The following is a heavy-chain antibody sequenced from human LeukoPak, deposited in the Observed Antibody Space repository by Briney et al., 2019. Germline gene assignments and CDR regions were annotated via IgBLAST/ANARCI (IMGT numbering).Heavy chain of an antibody. CDR2: IQYDGNTI. CDR3: ARWGRGVVILYYFDY. V-gene: IGHV3-30*02. J-gene: IGHJ4*02. D-gene: IGHD3-3*01. CDR1: GFTYSHNG. Sequence: GGSLRLSCVASGFTYSHNGMHWVRQAPGKGLEWVAFIQYDGNTIFYADSVKGRFTISRDNSKNTLYLQMNSLRTDDTAVYYCARWGRGVVILYYFDYWGQGTLVTVSS.